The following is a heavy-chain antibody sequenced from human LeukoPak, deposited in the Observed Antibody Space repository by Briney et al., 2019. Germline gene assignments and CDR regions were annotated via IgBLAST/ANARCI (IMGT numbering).Heavy chain of an antibody. CDR1: GYTFTGYY. CDR3: ARGPYSSGWYGPVDY. Sequence: ASVNVSCKASGYTFTGYYMHWVRQAPGQGLEWMGWINPNSGGTNYAQKFQGRVTMTRDTSISTAYMELSRLRSDDTAVYYCARGPYSSGWYGPVDYWGQGTLVTVSS. V-gene: IGHV1-2*02. J-gene: IGHJ4*02. CDR2: INPNSGGT. D-gene: IGHD6-19*01.